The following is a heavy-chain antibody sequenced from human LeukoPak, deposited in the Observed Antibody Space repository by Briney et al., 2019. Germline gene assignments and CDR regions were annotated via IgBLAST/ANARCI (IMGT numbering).Heavy chain of an antibody. CDR1: GFTFSNVW. D-gene: IGHD5-18*01. Sequence: GESLRLSCAASGFTFSNVWMSWVRQAPGKGLEWVSAISGSGGSTYYADSVKGRFTISRDNSKNTLYLQMNSLRAEDTAAYYCAKVVRNSYGYWGQGTLVTVSS. CDR3: AKVVRNSYGY. J-gene: IGHJ4*02. CDR2: ISGSGGST. V-gene: IGHV3-23*01.